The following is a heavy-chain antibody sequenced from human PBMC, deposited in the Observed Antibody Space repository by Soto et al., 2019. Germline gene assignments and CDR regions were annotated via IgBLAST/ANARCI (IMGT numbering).Heavy chain of an antibody. J-gene: IGHJ4*02. V-gene: IGHV4-34*01. CDR1: GGSFSGYY. CDR3: ARGRKRITMIVVGYFDY. Sequence: SETLSLTCAVYGGSFSGYYWSWIRQPPGKGLEWIGEINHSGSTNYNPSLKSRVTISVDTSKNQFSLKLSSVTAADTAVYYCARGRKRITMIVVGYFDYWGQGTLVTVSS. D-gene: IGHD3-22*01. CDR2: INHSGST.